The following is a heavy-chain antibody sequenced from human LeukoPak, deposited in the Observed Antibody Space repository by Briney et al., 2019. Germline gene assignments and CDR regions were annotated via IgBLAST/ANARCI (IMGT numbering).Heavy chain of an antibody. D-gene: IGHD1-14*01. CDR2: IYHSGST. J-gene: IGHJ6*04. V-gene: IGHV4-4*02. CDR1: GGSISSSNW. CDR3: ARRGRTLPNYYYYGMDV. Sequence: SGTLSLTCAVSGGSISSSNWWGWVRQPPGKGLEWIGEIYHSGSTNYNPSLKSRVTISVDKSKNQFSLKLSSVTAADTAVYYCARRGRTLPNYYYYGMDVWGKGTTVTVSS.